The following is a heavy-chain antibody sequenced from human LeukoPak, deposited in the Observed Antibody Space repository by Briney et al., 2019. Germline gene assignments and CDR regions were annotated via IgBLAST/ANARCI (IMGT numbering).Heavy chain of an antibody. CDR3: ARAPGWTARLTHFDY. D-gene: IGHD6-6*01. J-gene: IGHJ4*02. CDR1: GGSISSSSYY. Sequence: SETLSLTCTVSGGSISSSSYYWGWIRQPPGKGLEWIGSIYYSGSTYYNPSLKSRVTISVDTSKNQFSLKLSSVTAADTAVYYCARAPGWTARLTHFDYWGQGTLVTVSS. V-gene: IGHV4-39*07. CDR2: IYYSGST.